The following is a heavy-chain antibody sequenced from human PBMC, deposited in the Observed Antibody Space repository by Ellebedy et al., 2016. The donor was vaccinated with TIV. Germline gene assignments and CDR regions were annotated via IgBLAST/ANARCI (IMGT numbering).Heavy chain of an antibody. CDR3: TRGGAY. CDR1: GFTFSNVW. J-gene: IGHJ4*02. CDR2: IKTKSDGETA. Sequence: GESLKISCAASGFTFSNVWMSCVRQAPGKGLEWVGRIKTKSDGETADYAAPVRGRFTISRDDSRKTLYLEMENLKDEDTGIYYCTRGGAYWGPGTRVTVSS. V-gene: IGHV3-15*01. D-gene: IGHD3-16*01.